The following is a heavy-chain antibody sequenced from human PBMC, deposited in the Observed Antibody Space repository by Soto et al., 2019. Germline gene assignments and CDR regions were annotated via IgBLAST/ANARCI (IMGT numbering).Heavy chain of an antibody. J-gene: IGHJ3*02. V-gene: IGHV3-23*01. D-gene: IGHD4-4*01. CDR2: ISDSGTGT. Sequence: EVQILESGGGLVQPGGSLRLSCAASGFTFSSYATYWVRQAPGKGLAWVSGISDSGTGTYYADSVKGRFTISRDNSKNTVYLQMKSLRAEDTAVYYCAKDHTVAIRDAFDIWGQGTMVNVSS. CDR3: AKDHTVAIRDAFDI. CDR1: GFTFSSYA.